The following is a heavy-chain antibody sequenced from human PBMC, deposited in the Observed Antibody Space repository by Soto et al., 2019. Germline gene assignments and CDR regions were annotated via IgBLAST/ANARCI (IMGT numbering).Heavy chain of an antibody. V-gene: IGHV6-1*01. CDR3: ARGRYSSSWYRNYYYGMDV. J-gene: IGHJ6*02. CDR1: GDSVSSNSAA. Sequence: SQTLSLTCAISGDSVSSNSAAWNWIRQSPSRGLEWLGRTYYRSKWYNDYAVSVKSRITINPDTSKNQFSLQLNSVTPEDTAVYYCARGRYSSSWYRNYYYGMDVWGHGTTVTVSS. D-gene: IGHD6-13*01. CDR2: TYYRSKWYN.